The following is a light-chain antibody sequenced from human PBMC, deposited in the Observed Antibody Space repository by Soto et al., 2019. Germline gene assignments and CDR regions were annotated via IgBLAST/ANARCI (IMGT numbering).Light chain of an antibody. CDR3: CSYAGRYTYV. J-gene: IGLJ1*01. CDR1: SSDIGGYNL. CDR2: QVT. V-gene: IGLV2-14*01. Sequence: QSALTQPASVSGSPGQSITISCTGTSSDIGGYNLVSWYQQHPGEAPKLIIYQVTNRPSGVSNRFSGSKSGNTASLTISGLQSEDEADYYCCSYAGRYTYVFGTGTKVTVL.